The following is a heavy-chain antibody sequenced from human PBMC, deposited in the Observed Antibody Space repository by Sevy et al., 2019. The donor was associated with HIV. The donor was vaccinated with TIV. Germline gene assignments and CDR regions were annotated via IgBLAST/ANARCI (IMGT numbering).Heavy chain of an antibody. Sequence: GGSLRLSCAASGFTFSSYAMHWVRQAPGKGLEWVAVISYDGSNKYYADSVKGRFTISRDNSKNTLYLQMNSLRAEDTGVYYCARNDGYYFDYWGQGTLVTVSS. CDR2: ISYDGSNK. V-gene: IGHV3-30-3*01. CDR1: GFTFSSYA. CDR3: ARNDGYYFDY. D-gene: IGHD3-16*01. J-gene: IGHJ4*02.